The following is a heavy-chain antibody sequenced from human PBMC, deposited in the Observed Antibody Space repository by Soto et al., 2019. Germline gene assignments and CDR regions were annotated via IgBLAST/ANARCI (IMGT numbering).Heavy chain of an antibody. V-gene: IGHV4-59*01. J-gene: IGHJ1*01. D-gene: IGHD3-22*01. Sequence: SQLLSDSCMVADGVISGYCWSWIRQPPGKGLEWIGYIYYSGSTNYNPSLKSRVTISVDTSKNQFSLKLSSVTAADTAVYYCASYYDSSGYYTGYFQHWGQGTLVTVSS. CDR1: DGVISGYC. CDR2: IYYSGST. CDR3: ASYYDSSGYYTGYFQH.